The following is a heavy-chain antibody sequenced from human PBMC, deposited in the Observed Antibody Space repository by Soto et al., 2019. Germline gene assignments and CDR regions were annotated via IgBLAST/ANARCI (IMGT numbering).Heavy chain of an antibody. V-gene: IGHV4-61*01. J-gene: IGHJ5*02. CDR2: IYYSGST. CDR1: GGSVSSGSYY. D-gene: IGHD3-3*01. Sequence: LETLSLTCTVSGGSVSSGSYYWSWIRQPPGKGLGWIGYIYYSGSTNYNPSLKSRVTISVDTSKNQFSLKLSSVTAADTAVYYCARVLAIFGVVIDWFDPWGQGTLVTVSS. CDR3: ARVLAIFGVVIDWFDP.